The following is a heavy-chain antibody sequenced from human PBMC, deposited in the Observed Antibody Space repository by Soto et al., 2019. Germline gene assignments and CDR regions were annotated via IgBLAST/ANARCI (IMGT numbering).Heavy chain of an antibody. Sequence: QVQLVESGGGVVQPGRSLRLSCAASGFTFSSYGMHWVRQAPGKGLEWVAVIYYDGSNKYYADSVKGRFTISRDNSXNTLYLQMNTLRAEDTAVYYCARAQYSSSWYPFDYWGQGTLVTVSS. CDR3: ARAQYSSSWYPFDY. J-gene: IGHJ4*02. D-gene: IGHD6-13*01. V-gene: IGHV3-33*01. CDR2: IYYDGSNK. CDR1: GFTFSSYG.